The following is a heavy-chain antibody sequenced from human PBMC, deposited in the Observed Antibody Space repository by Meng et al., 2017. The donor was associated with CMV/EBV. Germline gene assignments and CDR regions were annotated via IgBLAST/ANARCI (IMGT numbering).Heavy chain of an antibody. D-gene: IGHD3-22*01. Sequence: QVQLPESGPGLVKPSQTLSLTCTVSGGSISSGDYYWSWIRQPPGKGLEWIGYIYYSGSTYYNPSLKSRVTISVDTSKNQFSLKLSSVTAADTAVYYCARAAPDYYDSSGPPDYWGQGTLVTGSS. V-gene: IGHV4-30-4*08. CDR2: IYYSGST. CDR1: GGSISSGDYY. J-gene: IGHJ4*02. CDR3: ARAAPDYYDSSGPPDY.